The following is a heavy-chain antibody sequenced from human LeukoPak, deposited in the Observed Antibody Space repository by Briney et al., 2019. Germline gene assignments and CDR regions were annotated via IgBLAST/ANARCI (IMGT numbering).Heavy chain of an antibody. V-gene: IGHV3-11*01. CDR2: ISTTGSTI. D-gene: IGHD3-16*01. CDR3: ARDKRGIGFDP. CDR1: GFTFSDYY. J-gene: IGHJ5*02. Sequence: GGSLRLSCAASGFTFSDYYMSWIRLAPGKGLEWVSYISTTGSTIYYADSVKGRFTISRDNAKNSLYLQMNRLRAEDTAVYYCARDKRGIGFDPWGQGTLVTVSS.